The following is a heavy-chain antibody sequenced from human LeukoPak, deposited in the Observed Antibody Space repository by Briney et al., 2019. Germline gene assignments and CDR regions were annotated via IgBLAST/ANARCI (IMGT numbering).Heavy chain of an antibody. CDR2: IYSGGST. D-gene: IGHD2-21*02. V-gene: IGHV3-66*01. Sequence: GGSLRLSCAASGYTVSSNYMSWVRQAPGKGLEWVSVIYSGGSTYYADSVKGRFTISRDNSKNTLYLQMNSLRAEDTAVYYCASSGGDYLLFDDWGQGTLVTVSS. CDR3: ASSGGDYLLFDD. J-gene: IGHJ4*02. CDR1: GYTVSSNY.